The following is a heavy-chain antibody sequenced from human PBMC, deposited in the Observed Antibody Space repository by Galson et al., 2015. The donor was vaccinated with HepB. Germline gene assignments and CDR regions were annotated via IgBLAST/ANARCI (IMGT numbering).Heavy chain of an antibody. CDR3: ARDLDCSSTSCYSPGWFDP. J-gene: IGHJ5*02. V-gene: IGHV7-4-1*02. CDR2: INTNTGNP. D-gene: IGHD2-2*01. Sequence: SVKVSCKASGYTFTSYAMNWVRQAPGQGLEWMGWINTNTGNPTYAQGFTGRFVFSLDTSVSTAYLQISSLKAEDTAVYYCARDLDCSSTSCYSPGWFDPWGQGTLVTASS. CDR1: GYTFTSYA.